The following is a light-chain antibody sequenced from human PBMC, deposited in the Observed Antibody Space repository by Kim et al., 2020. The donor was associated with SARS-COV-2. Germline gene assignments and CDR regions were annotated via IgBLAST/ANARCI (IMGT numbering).Light chain of an antibody. V-gene: IGKV3-20*01. J-gene: IGKJ1*01. CDR2: GAS. CDR1: QTDSSNF. CDR3: QQYGSPAWT. Sequence: PGESASPSCRASQTDSSNFLAWFQQKPGQAPRILLYGASSRASDIPDRFSGSGSGTDFTLTISRLEPEDFAVYYCQQYGSPAWTFGQGTKVDIK.